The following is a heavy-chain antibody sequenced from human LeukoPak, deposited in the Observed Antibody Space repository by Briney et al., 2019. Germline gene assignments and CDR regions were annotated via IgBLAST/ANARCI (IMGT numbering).Heavy chain of an antibody. D-gene: IGHD2-15*01. CDR3: ARGSTPY. V-gene: IGHV3-33*01. J-gene: IGHJ4*02. Sequence: GGSLRLSCAASGFTLSNNGMHWVRQAPGKGLEWVAVIWYDGSNKYYADSVNGRFTISRDTSKNTLYLQMNSLRAEDTAVYYCARGSTPYWGQGTLVTVSS. CDR1: GFTLSNNG. CDR2: IWYDGSNK.